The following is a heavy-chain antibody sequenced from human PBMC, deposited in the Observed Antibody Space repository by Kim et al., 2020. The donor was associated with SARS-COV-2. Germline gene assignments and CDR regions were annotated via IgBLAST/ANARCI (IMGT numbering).Heavy chain of an antibody. CDR2: ISSSGSTI. V-gene: IGHV3-11*01. Sequence: GGSLRLSCAASGFTFSDYYMSWIRQAPGKGLEWVSYISSSGSTIYYADSVKGRFTISRDNAKNSLYLQMNSLRAEDTAVYYCARDPTYYYDSSGYWADNACDIWGQGTMVTVSS. CDR1: GFTFSDYY. CDR3: ARDPTYYYDSSGYWADNACDI. D-gene: IGHD3-22*01. J-gene: IGHJ3*02.